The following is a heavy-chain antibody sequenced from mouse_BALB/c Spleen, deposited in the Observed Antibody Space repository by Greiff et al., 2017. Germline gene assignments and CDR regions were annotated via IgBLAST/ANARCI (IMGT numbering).Heavy chain of an antibody. J-gene: IGHJ3*01. CDR2: IDPANGNT. CDR1: GFNIKDTY. CDR3: ASIYYGYVGTY. V-gene: IGHV14-3*02. Sequence: EVQLQQSGAELVKPGASVKLSCTASGFNIKDTYMHWVKQRPEQGLEWIGRIDPANGNTKYDPKFQGKATITADTSSNTAYLQLSSLTSEDTAVYYCASIYYGYVGTYWGQGTLVTVSA. D-gene: IGHD1-2*01.